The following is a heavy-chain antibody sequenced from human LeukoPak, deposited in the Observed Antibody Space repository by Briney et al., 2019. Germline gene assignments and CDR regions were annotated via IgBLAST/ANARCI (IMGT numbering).Heavy chain of an antibody. Sequence: RPSETLSLTCDVSGGSCDDYYCSWIRQPPGKGLEWIGEIHPHGIFYYNSSLVSRVTISIGTSKTQFSLRLTSVTAADSAFYYCARGRDRSKAGDLWGQGSLVTVSS. CDR2: IHPHGIF. D-gene: IGHD5-24*01. CDR3: ARGRDRSKAGDL. J-gene: IGHJ5*02. CDR1: GGSCDDYY. V-gene: IGHV4-34*01.